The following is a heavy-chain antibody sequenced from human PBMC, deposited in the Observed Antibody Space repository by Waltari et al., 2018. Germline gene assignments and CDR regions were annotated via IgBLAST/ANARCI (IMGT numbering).Heavy chain of an antibody. CDR1: GYTFTSYG. V-gene: IGHV1-18*01. J-gene: IGHJ4*02. CDR3: ARDSGYGSGSYSVDF. CDR2: ISADNGDT. D-gene: IGHD3-10*01. Sequence: QVQLVQSGAEVKKPGASVKVSCKSSGYTFTSYGITWVRQAPGQGLEWMGWISADNGDTNHAQKLQDRVTMTTDTSTSTAYMELRSLRSDDTAVYYCARDSGYGSGSYSVDFWGQGTLVTVSS.